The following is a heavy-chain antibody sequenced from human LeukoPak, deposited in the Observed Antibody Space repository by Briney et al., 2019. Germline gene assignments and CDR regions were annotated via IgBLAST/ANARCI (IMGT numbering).Heavy chain of an antibody. J-gene: IGHJ4*02. V-gene: IGHV4-59*12. CDR3: ARRTPAAGYFDY. CDR2: IYYSGST. CDR1: GGSISSYY. Sequence: SETLSLTCTVSGGSISSYYWSWIRQPPGKGLEWIGYIYYSGSTNYNPSLKSRVIISLDRSKNQFSLKLSSVTAADTAVYYCARRTPAAGYFDYWGQGTLVTVSS.